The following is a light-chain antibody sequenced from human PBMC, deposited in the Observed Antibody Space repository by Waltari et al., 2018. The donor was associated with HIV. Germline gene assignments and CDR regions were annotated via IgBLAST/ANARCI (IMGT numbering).Light chain of an antibody. CDR3: AAWDDSLSGPV. CDR1: SSNIGSNY. V-gene: IGLV1-47*01. J-gene: IGLJ3*02. Sequence: QSVLTQPPSASGTPGQRVTISCSGSSSNIGSNYVYWNQQLPGTAPKLLIYRNNQRPSGVPDRFSVSKSGTSASLAISGLRSEDEAEYYCAAWDDSLSGPVFGGGTKLTVL. CDR2: RNN.